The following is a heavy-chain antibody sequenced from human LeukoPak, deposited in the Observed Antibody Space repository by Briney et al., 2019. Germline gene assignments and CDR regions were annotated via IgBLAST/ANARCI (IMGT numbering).Heavy chain of an antibody. CDR3: ARAERSSGYYPDRVFDV. V-gene: IGHV4-39*07. J-gene: IGHJ3*01. CDR2: IYYSGRT. CDR1: GGSISSGNYY. Sequence: SETLSLTCTVSGGSISSGNYYWGWIRQPPGQGLEFIGTIYYSGRTHSNPSLKSRVTISVDTSKNQFSLKLTSVTAADTAVYYCARAERSSGYYPDRVFDVWGQGTLVIVSS. D-gene: IGHD3-22*01.